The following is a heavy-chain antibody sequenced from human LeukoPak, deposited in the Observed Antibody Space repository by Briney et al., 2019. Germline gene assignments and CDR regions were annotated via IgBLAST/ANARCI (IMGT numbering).Heavy chain of an antibody. D-gene: IGHD2-21*02. Sequence: GGSLRLSCAASGFTFSSYGMHWVRQAPGKGLEWVAVISYDGSNKNYADSVKGRFTISRDNSKNTLYLQMNSLRAEDTAVYYCAKDLEHIVVVTAIDHWGQGTLVTVSS. V-gene: IGHV3-30*18. CDR2: ISYDGSNK. J-gene: IGHJ4*02. CDR3: AKDLEHIVVVTAIDH. CDR1: GFTFSSYG.